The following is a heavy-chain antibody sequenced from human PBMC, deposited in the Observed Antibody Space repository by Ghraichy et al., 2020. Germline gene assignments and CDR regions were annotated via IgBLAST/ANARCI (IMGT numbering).Heavy chain of an antibody. V-gene: IGHV1-58*01. CDR2: IVVGSGDT. CDR1: GFTFRSSV. CDR3: AASRWELRDSTRPHYYYYGMDV. D-gene: IGHD1-26*01. J-gene: IGHJ6*02. Sequence: SVKVSCKPSGFTFRSSVVQWVRQSRGQGLEWKGWIVVGSGDTNYTQKFQERVTITRDMSTSTAYMELSGLRSEDTAVYYCAASRWELRDSTRPHYYYYGMDVWGQGTTVTVSS.